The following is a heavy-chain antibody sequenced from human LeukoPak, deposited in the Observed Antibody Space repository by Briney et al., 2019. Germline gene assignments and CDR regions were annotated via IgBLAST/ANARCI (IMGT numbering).Heavy chain of an antibody. J-gene: IGHJ4*02. Sequence: SETLSLTCTVSGDSISSYYWGWVRQPPGKELEWIGYIFHTERTNYSPSLKSRVFLSVDTSKNQFSLMLSSVTAADTAVYYCARLAENGYLFDYWGQGTLVTVSS. CDR1: GDSISSYY. D-gene: IGHD5-18*01. CDR2: IFHTERT. V-gene: IGHV4-59*08. CDR3: ARLAENGYLFDY.